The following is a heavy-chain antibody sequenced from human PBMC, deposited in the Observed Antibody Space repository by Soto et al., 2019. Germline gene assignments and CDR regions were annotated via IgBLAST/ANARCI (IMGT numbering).Heavy chain of an antibody. CDR1: GFTFSSYA. V-gene: IGHV3-23*01. Sequence: EVQLLESGGGLVQPGGSLRLSCAASGFTFSSYAMSWVRQAPEKGLEWVSAISGSGDSTYYADSVKGRFTISRDNSKNTLFLQMNSLRAEATAVYYCAKTYYYDSSGYFRYYFDYWGQGTLVTVSS. CDR2: ISGSGDST. CDR3: AKTYYYDSSGYFRYYFDY. J-gene: IGHJ4*02. D-gene: IGHD3-22*01.